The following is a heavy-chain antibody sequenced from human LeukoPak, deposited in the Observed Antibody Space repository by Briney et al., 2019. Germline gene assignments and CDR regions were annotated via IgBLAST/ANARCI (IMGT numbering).Heavy chain of an antibody. V-gene: IGHV3-7*02. Sequence: PGGSLRLSCSASGFTLSAYLMTWVRQAPGKGLEWVAKIKHDGTEIYYVDSVKGRFTISRDNAKNSLFLQMNSLRAEDTALYHCAKNYCSTTNCYGNWFDPWGQGTLVTVSS. CDR3: AKNYCSTTNCYGNWFDP. J-gene: IGHJ5*02. CDR1: GFTLSAYL. D-gene: IGHD2-2*01. CDR2: IKHDGTEI.